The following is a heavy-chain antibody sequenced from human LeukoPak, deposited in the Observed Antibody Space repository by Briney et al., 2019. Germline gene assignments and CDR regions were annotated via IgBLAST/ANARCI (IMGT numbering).Heavy chain of an antibody. Sequence: ASVKVSCKASGYTFTSYAMHWVRQAPGQRLEWMGWINAGNGNTKYSQKFQGRVTITRDTSASTAHMELSSLRSEDTAVYYCASQGPAATPFSLDYWGQGTLVTVSS. CDR1: GYTFTSYA. D-gene: IGHD2-2*01. CDR3: ASQGPAATPFSLDY. CDR2: INAGNGNT. J-gene: IGHJ4*02. V-gene: IGHV1-3*01.